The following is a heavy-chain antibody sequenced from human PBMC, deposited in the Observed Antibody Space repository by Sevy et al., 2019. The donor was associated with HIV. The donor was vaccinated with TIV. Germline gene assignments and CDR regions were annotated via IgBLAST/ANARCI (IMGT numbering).Heavy chain of an antibody. Sequence: GGSLRLSCAASGFTFSTYWMSWVRQAPGKGLEWVANINQDGTEKYYVDSVKGRFTISRDNAYNSLYLQMNSLRAEDTAVYYCARESWQQLSRNYHYYYYMDVWGQGTTVTVSS. CDR3: ARESWQQLSRNYHYYYYMDV. J-gene: IGHJ6*02. CDR2: INQDGTEK. V-gene: IGHV3-7*01. D-gene: IGHD6-13*01. CDR1: GFTFSTYW.